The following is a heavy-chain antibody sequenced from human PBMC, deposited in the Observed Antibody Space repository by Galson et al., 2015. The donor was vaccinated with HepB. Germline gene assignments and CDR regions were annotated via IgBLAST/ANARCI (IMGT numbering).Heavy chain of an antibody. Sequence: SLRLSCAAFGFTVSSNYMSWVRQAPGKGLEWVSIIYSGTSTYYADSVRGRFTISRHNFKNTLYLQMNSLRAEDTAVYYCARGPRHYYDSSGPGYFDYWGQGTLVTVSS. CDR3: ARGPRHYYDSSGPGYFDY. D-gene: IGHD3-22*01. J-gene: IGHJ4*02. CDR2: IYSGTST. V-gene: IGHV3-53*04. CDR1: GFTVSSNY.